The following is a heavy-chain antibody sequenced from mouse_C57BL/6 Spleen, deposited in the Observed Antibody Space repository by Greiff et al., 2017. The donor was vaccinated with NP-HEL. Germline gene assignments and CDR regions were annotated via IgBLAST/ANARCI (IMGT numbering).Heavy chain of an antibody. CDR1: GFTFSSYA. V-gene: IGHV5-4*01. CDR3: ARDPLRGLFDY. Sequence: EVMLVESGGGLVKPGGSLKLSCAASGFTFSSYAMSWVRQTPEKRLEWVATISDGGSYTYYPDNVKGRFTISRDNAKNNLYLQMSHLKSEDTAMYYCARDPLRGLFDYWGQGTTLTVSS. CDR2: ISDGGSYT. D-gene: IGHD2-2*01. J-gene: IGHJ2*01.